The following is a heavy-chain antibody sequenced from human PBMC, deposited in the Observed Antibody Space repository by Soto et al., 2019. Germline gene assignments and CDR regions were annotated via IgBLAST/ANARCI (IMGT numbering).Heavy chain of an antibody. D-gene: IGHD6-13*01. J-gene: IGHJ4*02. Sequence: GGSLRLSCAASGFPFSSYAMSWVRQAPGKGLEWVSAISGSGGSTYYADSVKGRFTISRDNSKNTLYLQMNSLRAEDTAVYYCAKDTRVVAAAGTHFDYWGQGTLVTVSS. V-gene: IGHV3-23*01. CDR2: ISGSGGST. CDR3: AKDTRVVAAAGTHFDY. CDR1: GFPFSSYA.